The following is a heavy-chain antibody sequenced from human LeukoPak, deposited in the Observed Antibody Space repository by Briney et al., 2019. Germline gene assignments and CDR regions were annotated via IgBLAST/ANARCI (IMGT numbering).Heavy chain of an antibody. J-gene: IGHJ4*02. CDR3: ARDRRGDYYDSSGIEYYFDY. V-gene: IGHV3-21*01. Sequence: GGSLRLSCAASGFTFSSYSMNWVRQAPGKGPEWVSSINSSSSYIYYADSVKGRFTISRDNAKNSLYLQMNSLRAEDTAVYYCARDRRGDYYDSSGIEYYFDYWGQGTLVTVSS. CDR2: INSSSSYI. CDR1: GFTFSSYS. D-gene: IGHD3-22*01.